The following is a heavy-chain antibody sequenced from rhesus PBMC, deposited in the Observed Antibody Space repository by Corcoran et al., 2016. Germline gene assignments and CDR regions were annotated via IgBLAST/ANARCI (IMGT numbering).Heavy chain of an antibody. CDR2: VDPEDGEP. J-gene: IGHJ4*01. CDR1: GYTFTDYY. Sequence: EVQLVQSGAEVKKPGASVKISCKASGYTFTDYYLHWVRQAPGKGLEWMGRVDPEDGEPIHERNFQDGVTITADTVTDTAYMELSSLRSEDTAVYYCATGVVGIQRVQFDYWGQGVLVTVSS. D-gene: IGHD5-42*01. CDR3: ATGVVGIQRVQFDY. V-gene: IGHV1-111*02.